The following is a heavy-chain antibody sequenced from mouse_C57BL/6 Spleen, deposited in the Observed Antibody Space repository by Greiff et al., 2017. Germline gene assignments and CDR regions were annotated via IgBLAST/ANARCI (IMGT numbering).Heavy chain of an antibody. CDR2: ISSGSSTI. D-gene: IGHD2-4*01. V-gene: IGHV5-17*01. J-gene: IGHJ4*01. CDR3: ARIGVYYDYGYYAMDY. CDR1: GFTFSDYG. Sequence: EVKLMESGGGLVKPGGSLKLSCAASGFTFSDYGMHWVRQAPEKGLEWVAYISSGSSTIYYADTVKGRFTISRDNAKNTLFLQMTSLRSEDTAMYYCARIGVYYDYGYYAMDYWGQGTSVTVSS.